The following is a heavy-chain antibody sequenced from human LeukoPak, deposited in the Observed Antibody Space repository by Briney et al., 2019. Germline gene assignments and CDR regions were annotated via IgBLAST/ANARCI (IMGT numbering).Heavy chain of an antibody. CDR1: GFTVSDHY. CDR2: ISTSGRTI. Sequence: GGSLRLSCTASGFTVSDHYMSWIRQAPGKGLEWLSYISTSGRTINYADSVKGRFTISRDNVKNSLYLQMNSLRADDTAVYYCARALSSSGSYYGYYGMDVWGQGTTVTVSS. V-gene: IGHV3-11*01. D-gene: IGHD1-26*01. CDR3: ARALSSSGSYYGYYGMDV. J-gene: IGHJ6*02.